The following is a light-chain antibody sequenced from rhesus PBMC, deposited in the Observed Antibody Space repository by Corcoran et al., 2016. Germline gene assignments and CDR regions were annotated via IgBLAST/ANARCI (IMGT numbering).Light chain of an antibody. V-gene: IGLV2-32*02. Sequence: QAALTQPRSVSGSPGQSVTIACTGNSSDSGGYNYVSWYQQHPGTAPKVMIYEVSKRPSGVSDRFSGSKSGNTASLTISGLQGEDEADYYCGSYAGSNTVIFGAGTRLTVI. J-gene: IGLJ1*01. CDR3: GSYAGSNTVI. CDR1: SSDSGGYNY. CDR2: EVS.